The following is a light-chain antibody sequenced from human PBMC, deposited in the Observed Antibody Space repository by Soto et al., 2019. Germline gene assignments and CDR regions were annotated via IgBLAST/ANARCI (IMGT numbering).Light chain of an antibody. V-gene: IGLV3-9*01. CDR1: TVGSKN. J-gene: IGLJ2*01. CDR3: QVRDSNTAHVL. Sequence: SYELTQPLSVSVALGQTATISCGGDTVGSKNVQWYQRKPGQAPLMVIYRDSGRPSEIPERFSGSHSGNTATLTITRAQGGDEADYYCQVRDSNTAHVLFGGGTKLTVL. CDR2: RDS.